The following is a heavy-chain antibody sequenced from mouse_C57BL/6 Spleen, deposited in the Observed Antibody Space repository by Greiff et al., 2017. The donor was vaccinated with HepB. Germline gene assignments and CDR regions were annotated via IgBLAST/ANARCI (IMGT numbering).Heavy chain of an antibody. Sequence: VQLKQSGPVLVKPGASVKMSCKASGYTFTDYYMNWVKQSHGKSLEWIGVINPYNGGTSYNQKFKGKATLTVVKSSSTAYMELNSLTSEDSAIYYCARTRGDGYFDYWGQGTTLTVSS. CDR3: ARTRGDGYFDY. CDR1: GYTFTDYY. CDR2: INPYNGGT. V-gene: IGHV1-19*01. D-gene: IGHD2-3*01. J-gene: IGHJ2*01.